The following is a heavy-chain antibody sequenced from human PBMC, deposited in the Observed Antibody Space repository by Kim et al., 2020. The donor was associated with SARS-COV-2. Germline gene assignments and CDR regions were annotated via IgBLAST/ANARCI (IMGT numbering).Heavy chain of an antibody. CDR3: GSDAYSSIYY. CDR2: NK. V-gene: IGHV3-33*01. D-gene: IGHD6-13*01. J-gene: IGHJ4*02. Sequence: NKYYADSMKGRLTISRDNSKNTLVLQMNSLRVEDTAVYYCGSDAYSSIYYWGQGTLVTVSA.